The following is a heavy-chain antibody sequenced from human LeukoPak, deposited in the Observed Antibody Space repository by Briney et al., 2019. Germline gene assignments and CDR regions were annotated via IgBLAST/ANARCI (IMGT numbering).Heavy chain of an antibody. CDR1: GFTFSDYN. CDR3: ARSIGLTGGGVDV. J-gene: IGHJ6*02. CDR2: ITNGGSTI. Sequence: GGSLRLSCAASGFTFSDYNMNWVRQAPGKGLEWVSYITNGGSTIHHADSVKRRFTISRDNAKKTLYLQMNSLRAEDTAVYYCARSIGLTGGGVDVWGQGTTVTVSS. V-gene: IGHV3-11*01. D-gene: IGHD3-9*01.